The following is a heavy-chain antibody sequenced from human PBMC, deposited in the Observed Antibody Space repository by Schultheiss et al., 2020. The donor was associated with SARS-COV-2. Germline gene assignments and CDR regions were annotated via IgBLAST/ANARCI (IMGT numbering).Heavy chain of an antibody. CDR3: AKPMVRGVHYYGMDV. CDR1: GYTFTSYG. J-gene: IGHJ6*02. D-gene: IGHD3-10*01. CDR2: ISAYNGNT. Sequence: ASVKVSCKASGYTFTSYGISWVRQAPGQGLEWMGWISAYNGNTNYAQKLQGRVTMTTDTSTSTAYMELRSLRSDDTAVYYCAKPMVRGVHYYGMDVWGQGTTVTVSS. V-gene: IGHV1-18*01.